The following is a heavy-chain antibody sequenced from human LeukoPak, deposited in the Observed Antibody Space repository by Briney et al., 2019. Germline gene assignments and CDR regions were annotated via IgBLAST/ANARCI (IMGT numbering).Heavy chain of an antibody. CDR2: IYHSGST. CDR1: GGSISSSNW. CDR3: AREVASYYFDY. V-gene: IGHV4-4*02. D-gene: IGHD2-2*01. J-gene: IGHJ4*02. Sequence: SETLSLTCTVSGGSISSSNWWSWVRQPPGKGLERIGKIYHSGSTNYNPSLKSRVTISVDKSKNQFSLKLSSVTAADTAVYYCAREVASYYFDYWGQGTLVTVSS.